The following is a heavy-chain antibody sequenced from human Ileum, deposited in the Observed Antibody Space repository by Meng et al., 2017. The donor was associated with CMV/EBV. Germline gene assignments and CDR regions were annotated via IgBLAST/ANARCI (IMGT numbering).Heavy chain of an antibody. D-gene: IGHD1-26*01. CDR3: ARRGNYIDY. J-gene: IGHJ4*02. Sequence: EVRLLESGGDLVQPGGSLRLSCAASGFTFSTNVMNWVRQAPGKGLEWVSSITADGITTYDADSVKGRFTISRDNSKNTLYLSMNSLRAEDTAVYYCARRGNYIDYWGQGTLVTVSS. CDR1: GFTFSTNV. V-gene: IGHV3-23*01. CDR2: ITADGITT.